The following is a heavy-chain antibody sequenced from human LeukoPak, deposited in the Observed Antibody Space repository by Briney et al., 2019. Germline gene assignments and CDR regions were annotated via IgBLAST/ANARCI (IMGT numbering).Heavy chain of an antibody. J-gene: IGHJ6*02. V-gene: IGHV3-30*18. CDR2: ISYDGSNK. CDR3: AKGDHGYPHQDYYYYGMDV. D-gene: IGHD5-18*01. CDR1: GFTFSSYG. Sequence: GSLRLSCAASGFTFSSYGMHWVRQAPGKGLEWVAVISYDGSNKYYADSVKGRFTISRDNSKNTLYLQMNSLRAEDTAVYYCAKGDHGYPHQDYYYYGMDVWGQGTTVTASS.